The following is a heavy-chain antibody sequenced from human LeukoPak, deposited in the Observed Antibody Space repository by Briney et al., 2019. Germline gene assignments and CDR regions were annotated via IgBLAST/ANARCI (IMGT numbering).Heavy chain of an antibody. Sequence: PGRSLRLSCAASGFTFDDYAMHWVRQAPGKGLEWVSGISWNSGSIGYADSVKGRFTISRDNAKNSLYLQMNSPRAEDTAMYYCARGGGSSSTTNSWGQGTLVTVSS. CDR1: GFTFDDYA. V-gene: IGHV3-9*01. CDR2: ISWNSGSI. J-gene: IGHJ4*02. D-gene: IGHD6-13*01. CDR3: ARGGGSSSTTNS.